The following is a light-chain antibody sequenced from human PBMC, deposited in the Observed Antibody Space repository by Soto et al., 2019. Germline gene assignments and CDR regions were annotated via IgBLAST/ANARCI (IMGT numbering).Light chain of an antibody. Sequence: EIVLTQSPGTLSLSPGERATLSCRASQSVSVNSLAWYQQKGGQAPRLLIYAASTRATGVPDRFSGTGSGTDLALTISRLETDDSAVYYCQQYGGSPCTFGPGTKVDIK. CDR1: QSVSVNS. CDR3: QQYGGSPCT. J-gene: IGKJ3*01. CDR2: AAS. V-gene: IGKV3-20*01.